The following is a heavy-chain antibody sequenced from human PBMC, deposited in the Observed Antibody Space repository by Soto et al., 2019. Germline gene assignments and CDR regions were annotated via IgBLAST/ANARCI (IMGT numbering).Heavy chain of an antibody. V-gene: IGHV4-30-4*01. CDR3: ARLVVVAACLDY. Sequence: PSETLSLTCTVSGGSISSGDYYWSWIRQPPGKGLEWIGYIYYSGSTYYNPSLKSRVTISVDTSKNQFSLKLSSVTAADTAVYYCARLVVVAACLDYWGQGTLVTVSS. J-gene: IGHJ4*02. D-gene: IGHD2-15*01. CDR2: IYYSGST. CDR1: GGSISSGDYY.